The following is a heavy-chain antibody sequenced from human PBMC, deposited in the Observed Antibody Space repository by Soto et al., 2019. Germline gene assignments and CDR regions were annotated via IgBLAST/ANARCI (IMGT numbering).Heavy chain of an antibody. V-gene: IGHV3-13*01. D-gene: IGHD2-15*01. J-gene: IGHJ4*02. CDR1: GFTFSGFD. CDR2: IGTAGDT. CDR3: ARGQEVGAHFFDS. Sequence: GGSLRLSCEASGFTFSGFDMHWVCQPTGKGLEWVSTIGTAGDTYYAVSVKGRFTISRDNAKNSLPLQMNSLRAGDTAVYFCARGQEVGAHFFDSWGQGTQVTVSS.